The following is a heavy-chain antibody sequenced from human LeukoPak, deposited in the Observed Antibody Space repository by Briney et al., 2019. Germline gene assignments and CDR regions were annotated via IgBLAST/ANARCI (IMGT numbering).Heavy chain of an antibody. CDR2: ISWNSGSI. Sequence: GRSLRLSCAASGFTFDDYAMHWVRQAPGKGLEWVSGISWNSGSIGYADSVKGRFTISRDNAKNSLYLQMNSLRAEDTALYYCAKEEGQLDDAFDIWGLGTMVTVSS. D-gene: IGHD6-13*01. J-gene: IGHJ3*02. V-gene: IGHV3-9*01. CDR3: AKEEGQLDDAFDI. CDR1: GFTFDDYA.